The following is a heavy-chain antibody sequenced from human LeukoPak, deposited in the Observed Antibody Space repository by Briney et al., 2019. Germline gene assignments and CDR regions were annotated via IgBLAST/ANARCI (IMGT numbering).Heavy chain of an antibody. Sequence: PSETLSLTCTVSGGSISSYYWSWIRQPPGKGLEWIGYIYYSGSTYYNPSLKSRVTISVDTSKNQFSLKLSSVTAADTAVYYCARANGAMTTVTTHFDYWGQGTLVTVSS. J-gene: IGHJ4*02. CDR1: GGSISSYY. V-gene: IGHV4-59*12. D-gene: IGHD4-17*01. CDR3: ARANGAMTTVTTHFDY. CDR2: IYYSGST.